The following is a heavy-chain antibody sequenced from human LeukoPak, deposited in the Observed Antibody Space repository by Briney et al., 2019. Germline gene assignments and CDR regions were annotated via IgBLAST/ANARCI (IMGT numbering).Heavy chain of an antibody. D-gene: IGHD3-10*02. CDR2: IKKDGSEK. J-gene: IGHJ6*04. V-gene: IGHV3-7*01. CDR3: AELGITMIGGV. Sequence: GGSLRLSCAASGFTFSSYWMSSVRQAPGKGLEWVANIKKDGSEKYYVDSVKGRFTISRDNAKNSLYLQMNSLGAEDTAVYYCAELGITMIGGVWGKGTTVTISS. CDR1: GFTFSSYW.